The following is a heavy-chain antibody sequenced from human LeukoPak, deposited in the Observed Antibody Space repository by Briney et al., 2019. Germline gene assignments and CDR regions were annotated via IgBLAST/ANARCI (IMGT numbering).Heavy chain of an antibody. CDR3: ARVMDHGYSDY. V-gene: IGHV4-59*01. Sequence: SETLSLTCSVSGASLSSYYWSWIRQPPGKGLEFIGYIFYSGSTKYNPSLKSRVTISVDTSQNQFSLKLSSVTAADTAVYYCARVMDHGYSDYWGQGTLVTVSS. CDR1: GASLSSYY. D-gene: IGHD3-22*01. CDR2: IFYSGST. J-gene: IGHJ4*02.